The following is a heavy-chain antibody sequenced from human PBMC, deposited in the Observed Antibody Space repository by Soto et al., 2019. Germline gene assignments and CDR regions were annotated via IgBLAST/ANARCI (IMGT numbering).Heavy chain of an antibody. CDR3: ARGQYCTNGVCYIGY. CDR2: ISSSSSYI. CDR1: GFTFSSYS. J-gene: IGHJ4*02. Sequence: GGSLRLSCAASGFTFSSYSMNWVRQAPGKGLEWVSSISSSSSYIYYADSVKGRFTISRDNAKNSLYLQMNSLRAEDTAVYYCARGQYCTNGVCYIGYWGQGTLVTVSS. V-gene: IGHV3-21*01. D-gene: IGHD2-8*01.